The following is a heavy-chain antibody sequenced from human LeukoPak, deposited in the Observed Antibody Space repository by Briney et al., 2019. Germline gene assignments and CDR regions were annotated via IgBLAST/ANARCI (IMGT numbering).Heavy chain of an antibody. Sequence: GGSLRLSCAASGFTVRSNYLSWVRQAPGKGLEWVSVIYSGGNTYYADSVKGRFTISRDNSKNTLYLQMNSLRAEDTAVYYCANDDSSGYYFVLADHLYFQHWGQGTLVTVSS. CDR3: ANDDSSGYYFVLADHLYFQH. J-gene: IGHJ1*01. CDR2: IYSGGNT. CDR1: GFTVRSNY. D-gene: IGHD3-22*01. V-gene: IGHV3-53*01.